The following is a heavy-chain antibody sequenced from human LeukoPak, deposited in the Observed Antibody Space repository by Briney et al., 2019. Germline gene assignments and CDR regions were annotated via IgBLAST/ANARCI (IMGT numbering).Heavy chain of an antibody. D-gene: IGHD3-22*01. Sequence: SVKVSCKASGGTFSSYAISWVRQAPGQGLEWMGGIIPIFGTANYAQKFQGRVTITADESTSTAYMELSSLRSEDTAVYYCARDDQVVTTPLYYYYGMDVRGQGTTVTVSS. V-gene: IGHV1-69*13. CDR3: ARDDQVVTTPLYYYYGMDV. CDR1: GGTFSSYA. J-gene: IGHJ6*02. CDR2: IIPIFGTA.